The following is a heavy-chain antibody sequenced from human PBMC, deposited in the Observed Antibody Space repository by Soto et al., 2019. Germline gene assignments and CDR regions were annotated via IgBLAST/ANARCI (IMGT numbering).Heavy chain of an antibody. CDR2: IYDSGNT. Sequence: SETLSLTCAVAGGSISGTTYSWSWIRQPPGKGLEWIGYIYDSGNTYYNPSLKSQFSISVDRSKNQFSLKLSSVTAADTAVYYCARGQGAAAGHSNFAYWGQGALVTVSS. J-gene: IGHJ4*02. CDR1: GGSISGTTYS. D-gene: IGHD6-13*01. CDR3: ARGQGAAAGHSNFAY. V-gene: IGHV4-30-2*01.